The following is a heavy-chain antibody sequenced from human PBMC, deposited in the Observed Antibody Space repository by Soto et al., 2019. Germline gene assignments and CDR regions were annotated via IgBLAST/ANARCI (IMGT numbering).Heavy chain of an antibody. CDR1: GFTFRSYV. J-gene: IGHJ4*02. V-gene: IGHV3-33*05. CDR2: TSYDGSNN. Sequence: QVQLVESGGGVVQPGTSLRLSCVGSGFTFRSYVIHWVRQAPGKGLEWVALTSYDGSNNFYGDSVKGRFTISRHNSRNTVELPMDRVRFEDTARYSCARWGTTGGLDVWGQGTRVSVSS. D-gene: IGHD3-16*01. CDR3: ARWGTTGGLDV.